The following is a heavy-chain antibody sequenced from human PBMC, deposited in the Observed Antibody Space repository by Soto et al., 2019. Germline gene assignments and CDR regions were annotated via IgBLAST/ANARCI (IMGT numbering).Heavy chain of an antibody. CDR1: GFTFSSYA. J-gene: IGHJ4*02. D-gene: IGHD2-2*03. CDR3: AKEVDIVVVPAANFAY. Sequence: EVQLLESGGGLVQPGGSLRLSCAASGFTFSSYAMSWVRQAPGKGLEWVSAISSSGGSTYYADSVKGRFTISRDNSKNTLYLKMNSLRAEDTAVYYCAKEVDIVVVPAANFAYWGQGTLFTVSS. V-gene: IGHV3-23*01. CDR2: ISSSGGST.